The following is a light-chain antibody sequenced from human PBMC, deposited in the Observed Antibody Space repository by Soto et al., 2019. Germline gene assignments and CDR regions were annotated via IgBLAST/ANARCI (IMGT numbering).Light chain of an antibody. J-gene: IGKJ5*01. Sequence: EIVLTQSPGTLSLSPGERGTLSCRASQSVSSSNLAWYQQKPGQAPRLLIYGASSRATGIPDRFSGSGSGTDFTLTVSRLEPEDFAVYYCQQYGSSPTFGQGTRLEI. V-gene: IGKV3-20*01. CDR1: QSVSSSN. CDR2: GAS. CDR3: QQYGSSPT.